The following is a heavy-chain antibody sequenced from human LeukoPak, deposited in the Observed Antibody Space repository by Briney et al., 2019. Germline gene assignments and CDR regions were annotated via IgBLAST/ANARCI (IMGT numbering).Heavy chain of an antibody. CDR2: IWYDGSNK. D-gene: IGHD3-22*01. Sequence: GGSLRLSCAASGFTFSSYGMHWVRQAPGKGLEWVAVIWYDGSNKYYADSVKGRFTISRDNSKNTLYLQMNSLRAEDTAVYYCARDKHYYDSSGYFYNWFDPWGQGTLVTVSS. CDR3: ARDKHYYDSSGYFYNWFDP. CDR1: GFTFSSYG. V-gene: IGHV3-33*01. J-gene: IGHJ5*02.